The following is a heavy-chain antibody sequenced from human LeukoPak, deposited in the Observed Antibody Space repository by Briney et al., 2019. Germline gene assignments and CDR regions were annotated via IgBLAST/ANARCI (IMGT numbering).Heavy chain of an antibody. J-gene: IGHJ4*02. CDR2: ISHDGSNK. V-gene: IGHV3-30*18. D-gene: IGHD3-10*01. Sequence: PGRSLRLSCAASGFTFSSYGMHWVRQAPGPGLEGVAVISHDGSNKYYADSVKGRFTISRDNAKNTLYLQMDSLSVEDTAVYYCAKLRGYYGSGQQITLDYWGQGTLVTVSS. CDR1: GFTFSSYG. CDR3: AKLRGYYGSGQQITLDY.